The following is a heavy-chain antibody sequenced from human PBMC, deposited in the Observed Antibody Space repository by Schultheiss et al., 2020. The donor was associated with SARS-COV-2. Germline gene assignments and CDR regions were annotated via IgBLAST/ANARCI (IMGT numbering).Heavy chain of an antibody. CDR2: IYYSGST. CDR3: ARGVGSYYDVFDY. D-gene: IGHD1-26*01. V-gene: IGHV4-59*08. CDR1: GGSIRSYY. Sequence: SETLSLTCTVSGGSIRSYYWSWIRQPPGKGLEWIGDIYYSGSTNYNPSLKSRVTISVDTSKNQFSLKLSSVTAADTAVYYCARGVGSYYDVFDYWGQGTLVTVSS. J-gene: IGHJ4*02.